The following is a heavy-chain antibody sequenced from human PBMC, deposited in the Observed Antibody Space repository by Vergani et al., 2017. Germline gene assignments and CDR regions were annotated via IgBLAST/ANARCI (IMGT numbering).Heavy chain of an antibody. J-gene: IGHJ4*02. Sequence: QVQLVQSGAEVKKPGASVKVSCKASGYTFTSYDINWVRQATGQGLEWMGWMNTNSGNTGYAQKFQGRVTMTRNTSISTAYMELSSLRSEDTAGYYCARARIAAALSENDYWGQGTLVTVSS. D-gene: IGHD6-13*01. CDR1: GYTFTSYD. CDR3: ARARIAAALSENDY. V-gene: IGHV1-8*01. CDR2: MNTNSGNT.